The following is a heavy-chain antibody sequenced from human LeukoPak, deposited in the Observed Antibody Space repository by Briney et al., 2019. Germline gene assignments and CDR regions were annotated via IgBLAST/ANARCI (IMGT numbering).Heavy chain of an antibody. CDR1: GFTFSSYA. CDR2: ISGSGGST. D-gene: IGHD1-26*01. J-gene: IGHJ4*02. Sequence: RAGGSLRLSCAASGFTFSSYAMSWVRQAPGKGLEWVSAISGSGGSTYYADSVKGRFTISRDNSKNTLYLQMNSLRAEDTAVYYCAKGSGSYYYFDYWGQGTLGTVSS. V-gene: IGHV3-23*01. CDR3: AKGSGSYYYFDY.